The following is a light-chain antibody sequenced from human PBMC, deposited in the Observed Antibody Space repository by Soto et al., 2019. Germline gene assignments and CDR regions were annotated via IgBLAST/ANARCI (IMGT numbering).Light chain of an antibody. J-gene: IGKJ2*01. V-gene: IGKV1-39*01. CDR2: AAS. CDR1: QSIDNF. Sequence: DIQITQSPSSLSASVGDRVTITCRPSQSIDNFLNWYQQKPGKAPNLLIYAASSLQSGVSSRFSGSGSGTDFTLTISSLQPEDSATYYCQQSYSLPYTVGQGTKVDI. CDR3: QQSYSLPYT.